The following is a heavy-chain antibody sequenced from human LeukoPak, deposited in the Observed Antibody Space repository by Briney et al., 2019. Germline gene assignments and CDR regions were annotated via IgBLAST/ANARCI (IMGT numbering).Heavy chain of an antibody. Sequence: SETLSLTCTVSGASVSSYYWSWIRQPPGKGLEWIGYIYYSGNTNYNPSLDSRATLSVDTSKNQFSLRLTSVTAADTAVYYCARGGTGDLDYWGQGTLVTVSS. CDR1: GASVSSYY. D-gene: IGHD7-27*01. J-gene: IGHJ4*02. V-gene: IGHV4-59*02. CDR3: ARGGTGDLDY. CDR2: IYYSGNT.